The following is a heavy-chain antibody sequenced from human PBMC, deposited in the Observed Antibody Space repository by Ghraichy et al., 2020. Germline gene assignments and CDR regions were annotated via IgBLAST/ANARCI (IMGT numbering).Heavy chain of an antibody. CDR2: ISGDSAYI. D-gene: IGHD2-15*01. CDR1: GLTFSSSS. Sequence: GGSLRLSCAASGLTFSSSSMSWVRQAPGKGLEWVSSISGDSAYIYYADSVKGRFTISRDNDENSVYLQMNGLRAEATDVYFCGRGIRVLGGRPSNFVYWGQGTLVTVSS. V-gene: IGHV3-21*01. CDR3: GRGIRVLGGRPSNFVY. J-gene: IGHJ4*02.